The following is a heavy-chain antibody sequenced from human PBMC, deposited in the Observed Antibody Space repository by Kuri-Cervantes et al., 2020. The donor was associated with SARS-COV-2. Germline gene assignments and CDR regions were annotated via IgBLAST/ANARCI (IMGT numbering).Heavy chain of an antibody. CDR3: AKFYRDIVVVPAARGFYFDY. CDR2: ISGSGGST. V-gene: IGHV3-23*01. J-gene: IGHJ4*02. D-gene: IGHD2-2*01. Sequence: AGSLRLSCAASGFTFSSYAMSWVRQAPGKGLEWVSAISGSGGSTYYADSVKGRFTISRDNSKNTLYLQMNSLRAEDTAVYYCAKFYRDIVVVPAARGFYFDYWGQGTLVTVSS. CDR1: GFTFSSYA.